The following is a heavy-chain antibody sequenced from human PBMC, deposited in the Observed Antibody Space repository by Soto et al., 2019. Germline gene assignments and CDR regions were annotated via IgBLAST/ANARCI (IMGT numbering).Heavy chain of an antibody. V-gene: IGHV4-30-4*01. Sequence: QVQLQESGPGLVKPSQTLSLTCTVSGGSISSGDCYWSLIRQPPGKVLECSGYIDYRASNYYNPSLKTRVSRSVDTSQNKSSMTLCSVTGAETSMYYCASARVATMFPGINWLATGGKETLVTASS. D-gene: IGHD5-12*01. CDR1: GGSISSGDCY. J-gene: IGHJ5*02. CDR3: ASARVATMFPGINWLAT. CDR2: IDYRASN.